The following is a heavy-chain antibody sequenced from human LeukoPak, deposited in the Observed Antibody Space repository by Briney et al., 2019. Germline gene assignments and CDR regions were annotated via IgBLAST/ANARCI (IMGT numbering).Heavy chain of an antibody. CDR2: IYPGDSDT. CDR3: ARRYCSGGSCSPSRN. Sequence: GESLKISCKGSGYSFTSYWIGWLRQMPGKGLEWMGIIYPGDSDTRYSPSFQGQVTISADKSISTAYLQWSSLKASDTAMYYCARRYCSGGSCSPSRNWGQGTLVTVSS. CDR1: GYSFTSYW. D-gene: IGHD2-15*01. J-gene: IGHJ4*02. V-gene: IGHV5-51*01.